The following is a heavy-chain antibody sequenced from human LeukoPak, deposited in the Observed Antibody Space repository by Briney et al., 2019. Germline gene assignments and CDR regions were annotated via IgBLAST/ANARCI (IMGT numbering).Heavy chain of an antibody. CDR1: GFTFGSYA. D-gene: IGHD5-18*01. Sequence: GGSLRLSCAASGFTFGSYAMHWVRQAPGKGLEWVAVISYDGSNKYYADSVKGRFTISRDNSKNTLYLQMNSLRAEDTAVYYCATVDTAMGRGLYYFDYWGQGTLVTVSS. V-gene: IGHV3-30-3*01. J-gene: IGHJ4*02. CDR3: ATVDTAMGRGLYYFDY. CDR2: ISYDGSNK.